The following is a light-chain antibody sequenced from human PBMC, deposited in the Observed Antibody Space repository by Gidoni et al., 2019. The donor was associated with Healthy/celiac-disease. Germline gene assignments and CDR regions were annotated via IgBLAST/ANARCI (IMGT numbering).Light chain of an antibody. CDR1: SSDVGGYNY. Sequence: QSALTHPRSVSGSLGQPVTISCTGTSSDVGGYNYVSWYQHHPGKAPKLMIYDFSKRPSGVPDRFSGSKSGNTASLTISGLQAEDEADYYCCSYAGSYTFVFGGGTKLTVL. CDR3: CSYAGSYTFV. CDR2: DFS. V-gene: IGLV2-11*01. J-gene: IGLJ3*02.